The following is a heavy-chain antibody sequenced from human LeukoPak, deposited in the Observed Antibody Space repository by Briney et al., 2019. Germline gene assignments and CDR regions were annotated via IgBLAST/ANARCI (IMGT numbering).Heavy chain of an antibody. CDR1: GYTFTSYG. Sequence: ASVKVSCKASGYTFTSYGISWVRQAPGQGLEWMGWISAYNGNTNYAQKVQGRVTMTTDTTTSTAYMELRSLRSDDTAVYYCARDWTTYYYDSSGFPGGLDYWGQGTLVTVSS. D-gene: IGHD3-22*01. V-gene: IGHV1-18*01. J-gene: IGHJ4*02. CDR3: ARDWTTYYYDSSGFPGGLDY. CDR2: ISAYNGNT.